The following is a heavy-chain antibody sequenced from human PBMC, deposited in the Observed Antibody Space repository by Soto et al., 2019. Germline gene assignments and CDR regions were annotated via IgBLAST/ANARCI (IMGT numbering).Heavy chain of an antibody. CDR1: GGSFSGYY. D-gene: IGHD3-10*01. CDR2: INHSGST. J-gene: IGHJ6*02. Sequence: SETLSLTCAVYGGSFSGYYWSWIRQPPGKGLEWIGEINHSGSTNYNPSLKSRVTISVDTSKNQFSLKLSSVTAADTAVYYCARAHYYGSGSYYNEDGMDVWGQGTTVTVS. V-gene: IGHV4-34*01. CDR3: ARAHYYGSGSYYNEDGMDV.